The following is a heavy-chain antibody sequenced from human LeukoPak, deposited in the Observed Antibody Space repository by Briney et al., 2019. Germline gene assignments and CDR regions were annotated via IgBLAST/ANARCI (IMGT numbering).Heavy chain of an antibody. D-gene: IGHD2-15*01. CDR2: ISSSSSYI. CDR3: ARDITPGYCSGGSCYFSRGFDY. V-gene: IGHV3-21*01. CDR1: GFTFSSYS. J-gene: IGHJ4*02. Sequence: PGGSLRLSCAASGFTFSSYSMNWVRQAPGKGLEWVSSISSSSSYIYYADSVKGRFTISRDNAKNSLYLQMNSLRAEDTAVYYCARDITPGYCSGGSCYFSRGFDYWGQGTLVTVSS.